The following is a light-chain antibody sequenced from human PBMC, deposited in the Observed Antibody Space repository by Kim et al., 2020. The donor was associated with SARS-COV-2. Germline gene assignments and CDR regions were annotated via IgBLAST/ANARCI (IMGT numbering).Light chain of an antibody. CDR1: KLEDKY. J-gene: IGLJ2*01. Sequence: SVSPGQTASINCSGNKLEDKYACWYQQKPGHSPVLVIYQDSKRPSGIPEQFSGSNSGNTATLAISGTQAMDEADYYCQAWDSSTVVFGGGTQLTVL. V-gene: IGLV3-1*01. CDR2: QDS. CDR3: QAWDSSTVV.